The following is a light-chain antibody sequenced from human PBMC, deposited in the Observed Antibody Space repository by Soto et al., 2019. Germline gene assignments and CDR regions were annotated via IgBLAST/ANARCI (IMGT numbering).Light chain of an antibody. V-gene: IGKV3-11*01. CDR1: QSISSY. CDR3: HQRSTWPFT. CDR2: DAS. Sequence: EIVLTQSPATLSLPPGERATLSCRASQSISSYLAWYQQKPDQAPRLLIYDASNRATGIPDRFSGSGSGTDFTLTISSLEPEDFAVYYCHQRSTWPFTFGPGTKVDIK. J-gene: IGKJ3*01.